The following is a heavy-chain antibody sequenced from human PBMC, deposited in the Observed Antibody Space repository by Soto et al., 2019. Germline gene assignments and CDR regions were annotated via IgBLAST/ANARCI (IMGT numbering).Heavy chain of an antibody. CDR3: ARGRFYGSGNRNLDY. CDR1: GGSINSYY. J-gene: IGHJ4*02. D-gene: IGHD3-10*01. Sequence: PSETLSLTCTVSGGSINSYYWSWFRQPPGKGLEWIGYIYYNGSTNYNPSLKSRVTISVNTSKNQFSLKLSSVTAADTALYYCARGRFYGSGNRNLDYWGQGTLVTVSS. V-gene: IGHV4-59*08. CDR2: IYYNGST.